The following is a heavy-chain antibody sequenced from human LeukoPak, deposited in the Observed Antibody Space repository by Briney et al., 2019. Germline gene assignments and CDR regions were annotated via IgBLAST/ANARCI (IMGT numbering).Heavy chain of an antibody. D-gene: IGHD2-21*02. V-gene: IGHV4-59*01. J-gene: IGHJ4*02. CDR2: VYYSGST. Sequence: SETLSLTCTVSGGSISSYYWSWIRQPPGKGLEWIGYVYYSGSTNYNPSLKSRVTTSVDTSKNQFSLKLTSVTAADTAVYYCARGGGAFCGSDCHRNFDFWGQGTLVTVSS. CDR3: ARGGGAFCGSDCHRNFDF. CDR1: GGSISSYY.